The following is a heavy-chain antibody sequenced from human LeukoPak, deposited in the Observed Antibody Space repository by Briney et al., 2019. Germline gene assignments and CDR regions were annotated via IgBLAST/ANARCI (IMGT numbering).Heavy chain of an antibody. CDR3: ARGIRTMGASFDY. V-gene: IGHV4-34*01. CDR2: INHSGST. Sequence: NPSETLSLTCAVYGGSFSGYYWSWIRQPPGKGLEWIGEINHSGSTNYNPSLKSRVTISVDTSKNQFSLKLSSVTAADTAVYYCARGIRTMGASFDYWGQGTLVTVSS. CDR1: GGSFSGYY. D-gene: IGHD1-26*01. J-gene: IGHJ4*02.